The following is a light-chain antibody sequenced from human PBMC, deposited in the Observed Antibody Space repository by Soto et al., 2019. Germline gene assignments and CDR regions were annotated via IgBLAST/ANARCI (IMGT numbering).Light chain of an antibody. CDR2: WAS. V-gene: IGKV4-1*01. CDR1: QSVLHSSSNKND. CDR3: QQHYRTPYT. J-gene: IGKJ2*01. Sequence: DIVMTQSPDSLAVSLGERATINRKSSQSVLHSSSNKNDLAWYQQRPGQPPKLLIYWASTRESGVPDRFSGSGSGTDFTLTISSLQAEDVAVYYCQQHYRTPYTFGQGTKLEIK.